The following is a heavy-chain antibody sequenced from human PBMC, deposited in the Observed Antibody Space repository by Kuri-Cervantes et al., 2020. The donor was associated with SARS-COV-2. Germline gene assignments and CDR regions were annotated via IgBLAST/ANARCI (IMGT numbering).Heavy chain of an antibody. Sequence: SCTVSGGSISSGSYYWSWIRQPAGKGLEWIGRIYTSGSTNYNPSLKSRVTISVDTSKNQFSLKLSSVTAADTAVYYCARVRGHYYDSSGYPDYWGQGTLVTVSS. V-gene: IGHV4-61*02. CDR1: GGSISSGSYY. CDR2: IYTSGST. CDR3: ARVRGHYYDSSGYPDY. J-gene: IGHJ4*02. D-gene: IGHD3-22*01.